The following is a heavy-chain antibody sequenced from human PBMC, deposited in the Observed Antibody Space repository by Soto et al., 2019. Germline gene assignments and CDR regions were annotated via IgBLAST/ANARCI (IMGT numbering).Heavy chain of an antibody. J-gene: IGHJ6*03. CDR3: ASVAANYYYYYMDV. D-gene: IGHD2-15*01. V-gene: IGHV4-59*08. CDR2: IYYSGST. CDR1: GGSISSYY. Sequence: SETLSLTCTVSGGSISSYYWSWIRRPPGKGLEWIGYIYYSGSTNYNPSLKSRVTISVDTSKNQFSLKLSSVTAADTAVYYCASVAANYYYYYMDVWGKGTTVTVSS.